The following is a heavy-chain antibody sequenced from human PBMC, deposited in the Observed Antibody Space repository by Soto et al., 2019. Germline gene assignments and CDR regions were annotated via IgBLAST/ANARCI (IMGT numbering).Heavy chain of an antibody. J-gene: IGHJ6*02. CDR2: IKQDGSEK. D-gene: IGHD3-10*01. V-gene: IGHV3-7*01. CDR3: ARDRRYYGSGSYYGYYYYGMDV. Sequence: GGSLRLSCAASGFTFSSYWMSWVRQAPGKGLEWVANIKQDGSEKYYVDSVKGRFTISRDNAKNSLYLQMNSLRDEDTAVYYCARDRRYYGSGSYYGYYYYGMDVWGQGTAVTVSS. CDR1: GFTFSSYW.